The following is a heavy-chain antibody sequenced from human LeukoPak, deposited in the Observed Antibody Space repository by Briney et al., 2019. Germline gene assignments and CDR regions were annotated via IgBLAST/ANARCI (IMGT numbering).Heavy chain of an antibody. CDR2: ISYDGNNK. Sequence: GRSLRLSCAASGFTFSSYAMHWVRQAPGKGLEWVAVISYDGNNKYYADSVKGRFTISRDNSKNTLYLQMNSLRAEDTAVYYCVRVGRIAATRGYFDYWGQGTLVTVSS. CDR3: VRVGRIAATRGYFDY. CDR1: GFTFSSYA. D-gene: IGHD6-6*01. J-gene: IGHJ4*02. V-gene: IGHV3-30-3*01.